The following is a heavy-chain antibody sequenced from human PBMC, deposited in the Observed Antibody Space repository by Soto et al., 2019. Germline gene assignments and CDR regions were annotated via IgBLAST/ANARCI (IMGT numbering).Heavy chain of an antibody. J-gene: IGHJ3*02. CDR1: GGSISSYY. Sequence: PSETLSLTCTVSGGSISSYYWSCIRQPPGKGLEWIGYIYYSGSTNYNPSLKSRVTISVDTSKNQFSLKLSSVTAADTAVYYCARNSGYDLLSFDIWGQGTMVTVS. V-gene: IGHV4-59*01. CDR3: ARNSGYDLLSFDI. D-gene: IGHD5-12*01. CDR2: IYYSGST.